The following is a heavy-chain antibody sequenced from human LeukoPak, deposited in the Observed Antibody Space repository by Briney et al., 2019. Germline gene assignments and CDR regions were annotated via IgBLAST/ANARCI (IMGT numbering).Heavy chain of an antibody. J-gene: IGHJ4*02. CDR2: IIPILGIA. D-gene: IGHD6-13*01. CDR3: ARDALYSSSSPDDY. V-gene: IGHV1-69*04. CDR1: GGTFSSYA. Sequence: SVEVSCKASGGTFSSYAISWVRQAPGQGLEWMGRIIPILGIANYAQKFQGRVTITADKSTSTAYMELSSLRSEDTAVYYCARDALYSSSSPDDYWGQGTLVTVSS.